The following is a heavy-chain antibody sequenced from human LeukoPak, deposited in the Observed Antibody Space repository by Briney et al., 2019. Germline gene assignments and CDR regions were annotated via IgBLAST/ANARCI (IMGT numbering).Heavy chain of an antibody. V-gene: IGHV4-34*01. Sequence: SETLSLTCAVYGGSFSGYYWSWLRQPPGKGLEWSGEINHSRSTNYNPSLKSRITISVDTSKNQFSLKLSSVTAADTAVYYCARGSGSSWPNYYYYYYMDVWGKGTTVTVSS. CDR1: GGSFSGYY. J-gene: IGHJ6*03. D-gene: IGHD6-13*01. CDR3: ARGSGSSWPNYYYYYYMDV. CDR2: INHSRST.